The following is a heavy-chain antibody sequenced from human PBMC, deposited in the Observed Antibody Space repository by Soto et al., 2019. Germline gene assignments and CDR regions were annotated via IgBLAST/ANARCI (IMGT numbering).Heavy chain of an antibody. CDR1: GDSIISSNYY. CDR3: VRRYFYGSGKYGVDV. J-gene: IGHJ6*02. CDR2: ISYSGST. V-gene: IGHV4-39*01. D-gene: IGHD3-10*01. Sequence: SETLSLTCAVSGDSIISSNYYWGWIRQPPGKGLEWIGTISYSGSTYYNPSLNGRVTISVDTSKNQSSLKLTSLTAADTAVYYCVRRYFYGSGKYGVDVWGQGTMVTVSS.